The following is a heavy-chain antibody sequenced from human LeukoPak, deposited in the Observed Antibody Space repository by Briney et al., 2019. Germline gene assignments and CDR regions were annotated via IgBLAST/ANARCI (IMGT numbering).Heavy chain of an antibody. CDR2: IIPIFGTA. J-gene: IGHJ5*02. D-gene: IGHD3-22*01. Sequence: SAKVSCKASGYTFTGYYMHWVRQAPGQGLEWMGGIIPIFGTANYAQKFQGRVTITADESTSTAYMELSSLRSEDTAVYYCARDLYYYDSSGYYYNWFDPWGQGTLVTVSS. CDR1: GYTFTGYY. CDR3: ARDLYYYDSSGYYYNWFDP. V-gene: IGHV1-69*13.